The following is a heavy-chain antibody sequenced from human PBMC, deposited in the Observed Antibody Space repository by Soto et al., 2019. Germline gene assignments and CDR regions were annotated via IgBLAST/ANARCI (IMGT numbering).Heavy chain of an antibody. J-gene: IGHJ4*02. V-gene: IGHV3-11*01. D-gene: IGHD7-27*01. Sequence: QVQLQESGPGLVKPSETLSLTCTVSGGSVSSGSYYWSWIRQPPGKGLEWVSYISSSGSTIYYADSVKGRFTISRDNAKNSLYLQMNSLRAEDTAVYYCARVLGRYFDYWGQGTLVTVSS. CDR1: GGSVSSGSYY. CDR2: ISSSGSTI. CDR3: ARVLGRYFDY.